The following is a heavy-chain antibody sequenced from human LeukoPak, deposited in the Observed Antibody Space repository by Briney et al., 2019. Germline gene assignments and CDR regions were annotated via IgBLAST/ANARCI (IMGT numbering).Heavy chain of an antibody. Sequence: GGSLRLSCAASGFTFSNYAMSWVRQAPGKGLEWVSSISSSSSYIYYADSVKGRFTISRDNAKNSLYLQMNSLRAEDTAVYYCARDIGGTGVFDYWGQGTLVTVSS. J-gene: IGHJ4*02. V-gene: IGHV3-21*01. D-gene: IGHD1-26*01. CDR2: ISSSSSYI. CDR3: ARDIGGTGVFDY. CDR1: GFTFSNYA.